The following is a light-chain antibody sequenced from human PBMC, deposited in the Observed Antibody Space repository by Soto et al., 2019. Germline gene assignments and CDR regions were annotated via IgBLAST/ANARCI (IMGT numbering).Light chain of an antibody. Sequence: QSALTQPASVSGSPGQSITISCTGTSSDGGGNKYVSWYQQHPGKAPKLLINQVSNRPSGVSNRFSGSKSGNTASLTISGLLAEDEADYFCTSSTSDSLYVFGTGTKVTVL. CDR3: TSSTSDSLYV. V-gene: IGLV2-14*01. CDR2: QVS. CDR1: SSDGGGNKY. J-gene: IGLJ1*01.